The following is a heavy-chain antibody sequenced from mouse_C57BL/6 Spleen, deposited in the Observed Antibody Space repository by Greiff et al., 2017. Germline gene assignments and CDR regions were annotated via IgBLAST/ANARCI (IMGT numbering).Heavy chain of an antibody. V-gene: IGHV1-36*01. CDR2: VYPYNGGT. J-gene: IGHJ4*01. Sequence: EVQLQQSGPVLVKPGSSVKISCKASGFTFTDYYMHWVKQSHGKSLEWIGLVYPYNGGTSYNQKFKGKATLTVDTSSSTAYMELNSLTTEDSAVYYWARMGFTTVVGPYYAMDYWGQGTSVTVSS. CDR3: ARMGFTTVVGPYYAMDY. CDR1: GFTFTDYY. D-gene: IGHD1-1*01.